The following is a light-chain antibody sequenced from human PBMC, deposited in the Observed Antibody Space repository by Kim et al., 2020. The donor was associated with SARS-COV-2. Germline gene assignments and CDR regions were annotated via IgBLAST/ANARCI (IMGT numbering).Light chain of an antibody. CDR1: KLGDKY. CDR2: QDS. CDR3: QAWDSAVV. J-gene: IGLJ2*01. Sequence: VVVSPGKTASITCSGDKLGDKYACWYQQKPGQSPVLVIYQDSKRPSGIPERFSGSNSGNTATLTISGTQAMDEADYYCQAWDSAVVFGGGTQLTVL. V-gene: IGLV3-1*01.